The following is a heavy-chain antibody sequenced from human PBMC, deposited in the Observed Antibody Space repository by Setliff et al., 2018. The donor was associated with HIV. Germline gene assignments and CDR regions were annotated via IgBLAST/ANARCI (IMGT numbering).Heavy chain of an antibody. Sequence: SETLSLTCTVSGGSISSSSYYWGWIRQPPGKGLEWIGSIYYSGSTYYNPSLKSRVTISVDTSKNQFSLKLSSVTAADTAVYYCARQGGYSYGYPFDYWGQGTLVTSPQ. J-gene: IGHJ4*02. CDR3: ARQGGYSYGYPFDY. V-gene: IGHV4-39*01. CDR2: IYYSGST. D-gene: IGHD5-18*01. CDR1: GGSISSSSYY.